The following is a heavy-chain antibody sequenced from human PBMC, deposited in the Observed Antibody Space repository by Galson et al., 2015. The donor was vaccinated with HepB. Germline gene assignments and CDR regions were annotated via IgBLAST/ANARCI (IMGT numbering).Heavy chain of an antibody. J-gene: IGHJ4*02. CDR3: ATDIVVVVAATPVDY. D-gene: IGHD2-15*01. V-gene: IGHV3-30*03. CDR2: ISYDGSNK. Sequence: SLRLSCAASGFTFSSYGMHWVRQAPGKGLEWVAVISYDGSNKYYADSVKGRFTISRDNSKNTLYLQMNSLRAEDTAVYYCATDIVVVVAATPVDYWGQGALVTVSS. CDR1: GFTFSSYG.